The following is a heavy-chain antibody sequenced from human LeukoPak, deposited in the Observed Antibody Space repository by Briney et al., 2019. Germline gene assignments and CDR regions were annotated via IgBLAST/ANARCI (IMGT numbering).Heavy chain of an antibody. CDR2: ISYDGSNK. J-gene: IGHJ4*02. CDR3: AKDPNYYDSSGYLDY. V-gene: IGHV3-30*18. D-gene: IGHD3-22*01. Sequence: GGSLRLSCAASGFTFSSYGMHWVRQAPGKGLEWVAVISYDGSNKYYSDSVKGRFTISRDNSKNTLYLQMHSLRAEDTAVYYCAKDPNYYDSSGYLDYWGQGTLVTVSS. CDR1: GFTFSSYG.